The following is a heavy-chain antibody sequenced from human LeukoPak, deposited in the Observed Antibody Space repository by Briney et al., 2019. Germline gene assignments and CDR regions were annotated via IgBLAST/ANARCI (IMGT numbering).Heavy chain of an antibody. CDR3: TTLLTDLHDYGGKVDY. Sequence: GGSLRLSCAASGFTFSNAWVSWVRQAPGKGLEWVGRFKSKTDGGTTDYAAPVKGRFTISRDDSKNTLYLQMNSLKTEDTAVYYCTTLLTDLHDYGGKVDYWGQGTLVTVSS. V-gene: IGHV3-15*01. J-gene: IGHJ4*02. CDR2: FKSKTDGGTT. CDR1: GFTFSNAW. D-gene: IGHD4-23*01.